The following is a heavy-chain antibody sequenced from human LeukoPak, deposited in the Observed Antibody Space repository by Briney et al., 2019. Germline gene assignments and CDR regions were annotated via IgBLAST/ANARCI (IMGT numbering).Heavy chain of an antibody. CDR2: INHSGST. V-gene: IGHV4-34*01. D-gene: IGHD1-1*01. CDR1: GGSFSGYY. J-gene: IGHJ6*04. Sequence: SETLSLTCAVYGGSFSGYYWSWIRQPPGKGLEWIGEINHSGSTNYNPSLKSRVTISVDTSKNQFSLKLSSVTAADTAVYYCARDLVQQEGYYYYYGMDVWGKGTTVTVSS. CDR3: ARDLVQQEGYYYYYGMDV.